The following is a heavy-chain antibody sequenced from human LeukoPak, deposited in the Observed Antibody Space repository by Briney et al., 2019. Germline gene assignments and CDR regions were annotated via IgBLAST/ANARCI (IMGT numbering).Heavy chain of an antibody. CDR3: ARHSRDYYDSSGYTHDAFDI. J-gene: IGHJ3*02. D-gene: IGHD3-22*01. V-gene: IGHV5-51*01. CDR2: IYPGDSDT. CDR1: GYSFTSYW. Sequence: GESLKISCKGSGYSFTSYWIGWVRQMPGKGLEWMGIIYPGDSDTRYSPSFQGQVTISADKSISTAYLQWSSLKASDTAMYYCARHSRDYYDSSGYTHDAFDIWGQGTMVTVSS.